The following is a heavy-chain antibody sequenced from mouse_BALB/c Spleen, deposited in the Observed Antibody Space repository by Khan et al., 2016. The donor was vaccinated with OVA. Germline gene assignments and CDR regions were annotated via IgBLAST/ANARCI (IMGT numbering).Heavy chain of an antibody. J-gene: IGHJ2*01. V-gene: IGHV2-9*02. CDR1: GYSLTRYG. Sequence: QVQLKESGPGLVAPSQSLSITCTVYGYSLTRYGVHWVRQPPGKGLEWLGLIWAGGSTNYNWAFMSRLSISIDNSKSLVFLIMNSSQTDDTALYYCARSKYLPKYWGQGTTLTVSS. CDR3: ARSKYLPKY. CDR2: IWAGGST.